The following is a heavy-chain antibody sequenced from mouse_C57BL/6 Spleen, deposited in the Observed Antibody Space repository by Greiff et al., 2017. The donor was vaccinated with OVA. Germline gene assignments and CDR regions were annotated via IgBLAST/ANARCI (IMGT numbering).Heavy chain of an antibody. V-gene: IGHV1-80*01. D-gene: IGHD1-1*01. J-gene: IGHJ3*01. CDR3: AREYYYGSSLAY. Sequence: VQLQQSGAELVKPGASVKISCKASGYAFSSYWMNWVKQRPGKGLEWIGQIYPGDGDTNYTGKFKGKATLTADKSSSTAYMQLSSLTSEDSAVYFGAREYYYGSSLAYWGQGTLVTVSA. CDR1: GYAFSSYW. CDR2: IYPGDGDT.